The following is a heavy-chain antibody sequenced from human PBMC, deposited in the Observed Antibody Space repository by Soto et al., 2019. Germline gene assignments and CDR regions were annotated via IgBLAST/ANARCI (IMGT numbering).Heavy chain of an antibody. Sequence: PGESLTISCKGSGYSFTSYWISWVRQMPGKGLEWMGSIYPSDSYTNFSPSFQGHVTISADKSISTVYLHWSSLKASDTAMYYCARGDGDILTLYGMDVWGQGTTVTVSS. J-gene: IGHJ6*02. D-gene: IGHD3-9*01. CDR3: ARGDGDILTLYGMDV. CDR1: GYSFTSYW. CDR2: IYPSDSYT. V-gene: IGHV5-10-1*01.